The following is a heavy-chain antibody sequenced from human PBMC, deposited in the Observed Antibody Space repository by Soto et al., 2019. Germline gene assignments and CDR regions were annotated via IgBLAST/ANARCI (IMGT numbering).Heavy chain of an antibody. Sequence: GSLRLSCAASGFTFSSYAMSWVRQAPGKGLEWVSAISGSGGSTYYADSVKGRFTISRDNSKNTLYLQMNSLRAEDTAVYYCATRILTGYSPGAFDIWGQGTMVTVPS. CDR1: GFTFSSYA. CDR2: ISGSGGST. D-gene: IGHD3-9*01. J-gene: IGHJ3*02. V-gene: IGHV3-23*01. CDR3: ATRILTGYSPGAFDI.